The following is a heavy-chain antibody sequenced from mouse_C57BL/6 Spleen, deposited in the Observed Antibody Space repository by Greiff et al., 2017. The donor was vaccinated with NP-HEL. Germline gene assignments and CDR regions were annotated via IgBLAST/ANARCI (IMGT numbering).Heavy chain of an antibody. CDR3: ARNYRSSYGGFAY. D-gene: IGHD1-1*01. J-gene: IGHJ3*01. V-gene: IGHV1-82*01. Sequence: LQESGPELVKPGASVKISCKASGYAFSSSWMNWVKQRPGKGLEWIGRIYPGDGDTNYNGKFKGKATLTADKSSSTAYMQLSSLTSEDSAVYFCARNYRSSYGGFAYWGQGTLVTVSA. CDR1: GYAFSSSW. CDR2: IYPGDGDT.